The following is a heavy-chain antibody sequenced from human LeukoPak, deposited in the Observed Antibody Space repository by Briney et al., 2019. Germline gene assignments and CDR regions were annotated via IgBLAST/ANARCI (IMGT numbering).Heavy chain of an antibody. V-gene: IGHV3-23*01. Sequence: GGSLRLSCAASGFTFSSCAMSWVRQAPGKGLEWVSAISTSGITTSYTDSVKGRFTISRDNSKNILYLQMNSLRVEDTAVYYSAIRGNSNHIRDSDYWGQGTLVIV. J-gene: IGHJ4*02. CDR2: ISTSGITT. CDR3: AIRGNSNHIRDSDY. D-gene: IGHD2/OR15-2a*01. CDR1: GFTFSSCA.